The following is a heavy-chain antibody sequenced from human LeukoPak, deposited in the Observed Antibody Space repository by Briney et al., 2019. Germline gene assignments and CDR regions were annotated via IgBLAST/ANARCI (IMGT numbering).Heavy chain of an antibody. CDR2: ISNAGGST. CDR1: GFTFSNYV. J-gene: IGHJ4*02. Sequence: GGSLRLSCAASGFTFSNYVMSWVRQAPGKGLEWVTVISNAGGSTYSADSVGGRFTISRDNSKNTLYLQMNSLRDEDTAVYYCAKDSGQQLVRGGVFDFWGQGTLVTVSS. V-gene: IGHV3-23*01. CDR3: AKDSGQQLVRGGVFDF. D-gene: IGHD6-13*01.